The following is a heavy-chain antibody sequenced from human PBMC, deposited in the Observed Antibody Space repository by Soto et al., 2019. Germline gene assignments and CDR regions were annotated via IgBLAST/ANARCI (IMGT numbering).Heavy chain of an antibody. D-gene: IGHD1-26*01. V-gene: IGHV1-18*01. Sequence: QVQLVQSGAEVRKPGASVKVSCKASGYTFTTYGISWVRQAPGQGLEWMGWISGYNGHTKYAQKFQGRVTMTTDTATRTVYMDLRSLRSDDTAVYYCAREREMPYYYYGLDVWGQGTTVTVSS. CDR3: AREREMPYYYYGLDV. J-gene: IGHJ6*02. CDR1: GYTFTTYG. CDR2: ISGYNGHT.